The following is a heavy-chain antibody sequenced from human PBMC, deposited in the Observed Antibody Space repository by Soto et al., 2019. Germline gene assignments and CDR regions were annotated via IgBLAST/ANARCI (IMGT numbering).Heavy chain of an antibody. CDR2: IIPIFGTA. J-gene: IGHJ6*02. CDR1: GGTFSSYA. V-gene: IGHV1-69*13. D-gene: IGHD3-3*01. Sequence: SVKVSCKASGGTFSSYAISWVRQAPGQGLEWMGGIIPIFGTANYAQKFQGRVTITADESTSTAYMELSSLRSEDTAVYYCAGDREGITKRRYYYGMDVWAKGPRSPSP. CDR3: AGDREGITKRRYYYGMDV.